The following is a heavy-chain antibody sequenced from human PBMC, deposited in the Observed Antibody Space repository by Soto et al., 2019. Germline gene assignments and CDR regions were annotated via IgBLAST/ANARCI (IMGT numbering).Heavy chain of an antibody. D-gene: IGHD2-15*01. CDR1: GYSFTTYW. Sequence: EVQLLQSAAEVKKPGESLRISCEGFGYSFTTYWIGWVRQMHGKGLEWMDIIYPPNSEPIYSPSFQGRVTISVDTSISTAFVQWSSLEASGTAMYYCARNVTSDRWRYFDNLGQGPLVSVSS. J-gene: IGHJ4*02. V-gene: IGHV5-51*03. CDR2: IYPPNSEP. CDR3: ARNVTSDRWRYFDN.